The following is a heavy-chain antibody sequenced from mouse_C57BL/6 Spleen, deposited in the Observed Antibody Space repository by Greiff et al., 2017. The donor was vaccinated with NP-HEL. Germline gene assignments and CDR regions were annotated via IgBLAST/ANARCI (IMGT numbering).Heavy chain of an antibody. J-gene: IGHJ3*01. Sequence: QVQLQQPGAELVKPGASVTLSCKASGYTFTSYWMHWVKQRPGQGLEWIGMIHPNSGSTNYNEKFKSKATLTVDKSSSTAYMQLSSLTSEDSAVYYCARVYSNYGWFADWGQGTLVTVSA. CDR1: GYTFTSYW. D-gene: IGHD2-5*01. V-gene: IGHV1-64*01. CDR2: IHPNSGST. CDR3: ARVYSNYGWFAD.